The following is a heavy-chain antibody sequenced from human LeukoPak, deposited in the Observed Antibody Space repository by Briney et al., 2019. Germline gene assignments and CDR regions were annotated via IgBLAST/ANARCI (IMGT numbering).Heavy chain of an antibody. CDR2: IYHSGST. CDR3: ARVATVTTRTLHYYYMDV. V-gene: IGHV4-30-2*01. J-gene: IGHJ6*03. D-gene: IGHD4-11*01. Sequence: SETLSLTCTVSGGSISSGGYYWSWIRQPPGKGLEWIGYIYHSGSTYYNPSLKSRVTISVDRSKNQFSLKLSSVTAADTAVYYCARVATVTTRTLHYYYMDVWGKGTTVTVSS. CDR1: GGSISSGGYY.